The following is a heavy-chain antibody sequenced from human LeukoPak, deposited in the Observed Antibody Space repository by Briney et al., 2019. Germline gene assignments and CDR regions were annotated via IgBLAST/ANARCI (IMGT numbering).Heavy chain of an antibody. CDR1: GGSISSGGYY. CDR3: ARGYCSGGSCYWNRFDP. D-gene: IGHD2-15*01. V-gene: IGHV4-31*03. J-gene: IGHJ5*02. CDR2: IYYSGST. Sequence: SETLSLTCTVSGGSISSGGYYWSWIRQHPGKGLEWIGYIYYSGSTYYNPSLKSRVTISVDTSKNQFSLKLSSVTAADTAVYYCARGYCSGGSCYWNRFDPWGQGTLVTVSS.